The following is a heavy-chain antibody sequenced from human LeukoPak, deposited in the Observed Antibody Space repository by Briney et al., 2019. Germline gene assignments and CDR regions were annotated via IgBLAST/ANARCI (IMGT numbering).Heavy chain of an antibody. CDR2: IPYDGINQ. Sequence: AETLRLSCTTSGFTFSSYAMHWVSQAPGKGLEWVALIPYDGINQYYADSVKGRFIISRDNSKNTLYLQLNSLRLEDTAVYYCTLTTFGVVYYFDYWGQGTLVTVSS. CDR3: TLTTFGVVYYFDY. D-gene: IGHD1/OR15-1a*01. V-gene: IGHV3-30*04. CDR1: GFTFSSYA. J-gene: IGHJ4*02.